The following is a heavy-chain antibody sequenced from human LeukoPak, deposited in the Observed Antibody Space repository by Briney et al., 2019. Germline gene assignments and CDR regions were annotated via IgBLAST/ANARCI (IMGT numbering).Heavy chain of an antibody. CDR1: GGSISSGGYY. D-gene: IGHD3-22*01. CDR3: ARVSYYDSSGYYIDY. V-gene: IGHV4-31*03. Sequence: PSQTLSLTCTVSGGSISSGGYYWSWIRQHPGKGLEWIGYIYYSGSTYYNPSLESRVTISVDTSKNQFSLKLRSVTAADTAVYYCARVSYYDSSGYYIDYWGQGTLVTVSS. CDR2: IYYSGST. J-gene: IGHJ4*02.